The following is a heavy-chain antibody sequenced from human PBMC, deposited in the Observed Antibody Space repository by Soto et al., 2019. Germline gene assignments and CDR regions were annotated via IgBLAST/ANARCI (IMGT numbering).Heavy chain of an antibody. V-gene: IGHV3-23*01. CDR1: GFTFSSYA. J-gene: IGHJ4*02. CDR3: AKVRVAGTSPRGDDFDY. D-gene: IGHD6-19*01. CDR2: ISGSGGST. Sequence: GSLRLSCAASGFTFSSYAMSWVRQAPGKGLEWVSAISGSGGSTYYADSVKGRFTISRDNSKNTLYLQMNSLRAEDTAVYYCAKVRVAGTSPRGDDFDYWGQGTLVTVSS.